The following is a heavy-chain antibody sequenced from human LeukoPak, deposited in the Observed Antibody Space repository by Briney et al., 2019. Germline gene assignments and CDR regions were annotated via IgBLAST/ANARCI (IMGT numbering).Heavy chain of an antibody. J-gene: IGHJ6*03. Sequence: PGGSLRLSCAASGFTFSSYGMHWVRQAPGKGLEWVAFIRYDGSNKYYADSVKGRFTISRDNSKNTLYLQMNSLRAEDTAVYYWSKQGGYPYANYYFHMDVWGKGTTVTVSS. CDR1: GFTFSSYG. D-gene: IGHD5-18*01. CDR3: SKQGGYPYANYYFHMDV. CDR2: IRYDGSNK. V-gene: IGHV3-30*02.